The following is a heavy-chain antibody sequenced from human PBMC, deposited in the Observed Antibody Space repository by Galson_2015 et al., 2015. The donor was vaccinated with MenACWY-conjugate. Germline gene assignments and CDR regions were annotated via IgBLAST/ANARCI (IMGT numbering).Heavy chain of an antibody. J-gene: IGHJ3*02. CDR2: IKQDGSEK. Sequence: SLRLSCAASGFTFSSYWMSWVRQAPGKGLEWVANIKQDGSEKYYVDSVKGRFTISRDNAKNSLYLQMNSLRAEDTAVYYCAYSSGYYRLAGAFDIWGQGTMVTVSS. CDR1: GFTFSSYW. CDR3: AYSSGYYRLAGAFDI. D-gene: IGHD3-22*01. V-gene: IGHV3-7*03.